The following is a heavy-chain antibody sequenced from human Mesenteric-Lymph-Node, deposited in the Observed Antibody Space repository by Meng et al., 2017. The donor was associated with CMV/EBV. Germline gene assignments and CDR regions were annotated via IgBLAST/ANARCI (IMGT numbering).Heavy chain of an antibody. CDR2: ISTYNGNT. V-gene: IGHV1-18*01. Sequence: ASVKVSCKTSGYTFTTYGITWVRQAPGQGLEWMGWISTYNGNTNTAQKFQDRVTMTRDTSRSTAYLELRGLSSDDTAVYFCARARGWSSRSRPFDYWGQGALVTVSS. CDR3: ARARGWSSRSRPFDY. J-gene: IGHJ4*02. CDR1: GYTFTTYG. D-gene: IGHD6-13*01.